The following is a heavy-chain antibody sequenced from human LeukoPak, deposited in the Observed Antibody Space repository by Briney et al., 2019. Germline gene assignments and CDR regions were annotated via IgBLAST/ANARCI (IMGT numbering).Heavy chain of an antibody. V-gene: IGHV3-9*01. J-gene: IGHJ4*02. CDR1: GFTFDDYA. CDR3: AKGTPGYFGY. Sequence: PGRSLRLSCAASGFTFDDYAMHWVRQAPGKGLEWVSGISWNSGSIGYADSVKGRFTISRDNAKNSLYLQMNSLRAEDTALYYCAKGTPGYFGYWGQGTLVTVSS. CDR2: ISWNSGSI.